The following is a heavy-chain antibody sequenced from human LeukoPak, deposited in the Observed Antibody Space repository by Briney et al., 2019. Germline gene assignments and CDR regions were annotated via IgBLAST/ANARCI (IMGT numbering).Heavy chain of an antibody. V-gene: IGHV1-69*13. CDR3: ASPTYDSSGYSAFDY. Sequence: ASVEISCKASGGTFSSYAISWVRQAPGQGLEWMGGIIPIFGTANYAQKFQGRVTITADESTSTAYMELSSLRSEDTAVYYCASPTYDSSGYSAFDYWGQGTLVTVSS. CDR2: IIPIFGTA. J-gene: IGHJ4*02. CDR1: GGTFSSYA. D-gene: IGHD3-22*01.